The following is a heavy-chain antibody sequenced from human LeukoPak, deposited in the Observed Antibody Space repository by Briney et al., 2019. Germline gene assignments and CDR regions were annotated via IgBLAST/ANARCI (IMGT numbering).Heavy chain of an antibody. Sequence: SETLSLTCTVSGGSISSYYWSWIRQPPGKGLEWIGYIYTSGSTNYNPSLKSRVTISVDTSKNQFSLKLGSVTAADTAVYYCARLGSSGWLYYYYMDVWGKGTTVTVSS. CDR3: ARLGSSGWLYYYYMDV. D-gene: IGHD6-19*01. V-gene: IGHV4-4*09. CDR1: GGSISSYY. J-gene: IGHJ6*03. CDR2: IYTSGST.